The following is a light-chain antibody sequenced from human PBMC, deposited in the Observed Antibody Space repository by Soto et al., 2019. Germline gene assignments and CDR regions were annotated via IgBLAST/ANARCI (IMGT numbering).Light chain of an antibody. V-gene: IGLV1-51*01. CDR2: DNS. CDR1: RSNIGNNY. J-gene: IGLJ3*02. CDR3: GTWDSSLSDGRV. Sequence: QSVLTQPTSVSAAPGQKVTISCSGSRSNIGNNYVSWYQQLPGTAPKLLIYDNSKRPSGIPDRFSGSKSDTSATLDITGLQTGDEADYYCGTWDSSLSDGRVFGGGTKVTVL.